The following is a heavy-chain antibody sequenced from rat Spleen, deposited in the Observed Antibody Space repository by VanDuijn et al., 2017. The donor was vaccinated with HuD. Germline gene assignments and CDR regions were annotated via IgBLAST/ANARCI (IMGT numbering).Heavy chain of an antibody. CDR2: ISTGGGNT. Sequence: EVQLVESGGGLVQPGRSLKLSCAASGFTFTNYDMAWVRQAPTKGLEWIASISTGGGNTYYRDSMKGRFTISRDNAKNTQYLQMDSLRSEDTATYYCTRGYAMDAWGQGASVTVSS. J-gene: IGHJ4*01. CDR3: TRGYAMDA. CDR1: GFTFTNYD. V-gene: IGHV5S13*01.